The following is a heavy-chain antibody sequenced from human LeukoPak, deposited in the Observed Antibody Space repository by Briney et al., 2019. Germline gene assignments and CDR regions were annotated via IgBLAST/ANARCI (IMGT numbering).Heavy chain of an antibody. Sequence: ASVKVSCKASGYTFTSCGISWVRQAPGQGLEWMGWINVYNGNTNYAQKLQSRDTMTTDTSTSTAYMELRSLRSDDTAVYYCARDDRLYDFWSGYLYYYYMDVWGKGTTVTVSS. CDR1: GYTFTSCG. CDR3: ARDDRLYDFWSGYLYYYYMDV. J-gene: IGHJ6*03. CDR2: INVYNGNT. V-gene: IGHV1-18*01. D-gene: IGHD3-3*01.